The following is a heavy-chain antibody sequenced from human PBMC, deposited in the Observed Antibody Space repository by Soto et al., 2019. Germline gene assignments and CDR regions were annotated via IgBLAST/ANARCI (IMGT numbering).Heavy chain of an antibody. Sequence: LSLTCTVSGGSITSRSYYWGWIRQPPGKGLEWIGNIYYSGSTYYNPSLKSRVTISVDTSKNQFSLKLSSVTAADTAVYYCMLGSGWKDFDYWGQGTLVTVS. CDR1: GGSITSRSYY. J-gene: IGHJ4*02. V-gene: IGHV4-39*01. CDR2: IYYSGST. CDR3: MLGSGWKDFDY. D-gene: IGHD3-22*01.